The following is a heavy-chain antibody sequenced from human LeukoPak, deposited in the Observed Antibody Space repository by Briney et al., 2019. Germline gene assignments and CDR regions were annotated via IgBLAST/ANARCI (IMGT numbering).Heavy chain of an antibody. CDR3: AKAPSSRIAAAGTYAFDI. V-gene: IGHV3-30*18. J-gene: IGHJ3*02. Sequence: GGSLRLSCAASGFTFSSYGMHWVRQAPGKGLEWVAVISYDGSNKYYADSVEGRFTISRDNSKNTLYLQMNSLRAEDTAVYYCAKAPSSRIAAAGTYAFDIWGQGTMVTVSS. CDR2: ISYDGSNK. CDR1: GFTFSSYG. D-gene: IGHD6-13*01.